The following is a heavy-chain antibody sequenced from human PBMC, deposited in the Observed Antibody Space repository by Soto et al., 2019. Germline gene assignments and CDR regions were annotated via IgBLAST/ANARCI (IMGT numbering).Heavy chain of an antibody. Sequence: EVQLVESGGGLVQPGGSLRLSCAASGFTFSSYWMHWVRQAPGKGLVWVSRINTDGSDTSYAESVKGQFTISRDNAKNTLYLQMKSLRAEDTAVYYRARSADGSGDGNEYWGQGTLVTVSS. CDR1: GFTFSSYW. CDR2: INTDGSDT. D-gene: IGHD3-10*01. V-gene: IGHV3-74*01. CDR3: ARSADGSGDGNEY. J-gene: IGHJ4*02.